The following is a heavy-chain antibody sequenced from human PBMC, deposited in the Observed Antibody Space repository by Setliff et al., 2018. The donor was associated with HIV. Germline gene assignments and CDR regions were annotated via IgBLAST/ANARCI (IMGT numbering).Heavy chain of an antibody. J-gene: IGHJ6*02. Sequence: GGSLRLSCATSGFAFSDYDFHWVRQVTGEGLEWVSAIGTGGDTYYADSVKGRFTISRENAKNSLYLQMNNVRAGDTAVYYCTKELNGHTSSHYYFGLDVWGQGTTVTVSS. CDR3: TKELNGHTSSHYYFGLDV. CDR2: IGTGGDT. CDR1: GFAFSDYD. D-gene: IGHD6-6*01. V-gene: IGHV3-13*01.